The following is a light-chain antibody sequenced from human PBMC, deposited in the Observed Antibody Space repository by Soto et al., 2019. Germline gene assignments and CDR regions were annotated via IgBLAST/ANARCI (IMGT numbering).Light chain of an antibody. CDR1: SSDVGGYNY. CDR2: EVT. Sequence: QSALTQPASVSGSPGQSITISCTGTSSDVGGYNYVSWYQQHPGKAPKLMIYEVTNRPSGVSNRFSGSKSGNTASLTISGLQAEDEADYYCSSYTSSITVVFGGGPKVTVL. V-gene: IGLV2-14*03. J-gene: IGLJ2*01. CDR3: SSYTSSITVV.